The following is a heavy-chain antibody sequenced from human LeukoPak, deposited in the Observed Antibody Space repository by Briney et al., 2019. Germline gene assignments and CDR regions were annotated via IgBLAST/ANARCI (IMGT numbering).Heavy chain of an antibody. V-gene: IGHV1-8*03. CDR2: MNPNSGNT. J-gene: IGHJ5*02. CDR3: ARGRCVWGSYMWFDP. Sequence: ASVKVSCKASGYTFTSYDINWVRQATGQGLEWMGWMNPNSGNTGYAQKFQGRVTITRNTSISTAYMELSSLRSEDTAVYYCARGRCVWGSYMWFDPWGQGTLVTVSS. D-gene: IGHD3-16*01. CDR1: GYTFTSYD.